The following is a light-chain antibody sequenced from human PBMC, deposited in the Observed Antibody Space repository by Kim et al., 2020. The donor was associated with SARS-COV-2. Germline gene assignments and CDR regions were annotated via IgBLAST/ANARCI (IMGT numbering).Light chain of an antibody. J-gene: IGLJ2*01. V-gene: IGLV3-21*04. CDR2: YDS. Sequence: VSVAPGKTARITCGGNNIGSKSVHWYQQKPGQAPVLVIYYDSDRPSGIPERFSGSNSGNTATLTISRVEAGDEADYYCQVWDSGVVFGGGTQLTV. CDR3: QVWDSGVV. CDR1: NIGSKS.